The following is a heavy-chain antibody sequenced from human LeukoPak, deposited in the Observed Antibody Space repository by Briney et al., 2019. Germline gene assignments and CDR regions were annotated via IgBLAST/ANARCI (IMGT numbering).Heavy chain of an antibody. J-gene: IGHJ6*03. CDR2: FGGSDGST. CDR1: GFTFRSYA. Sequence: GGSLRLSCAASGFTFRSYAMSWVRQAPGKGLEWVSGFGGSDGSTYYADSVKGRFTISRDNAKNSLYLQMNSLRAEDTAVYYCAKGLYYYGSGTDYMDVWGKGTTVTVSS. CDR3: AKGLYYYGSGTDYMDV. D-gene: IGHD3-10*01. V-gene: IGHV3-23*01.